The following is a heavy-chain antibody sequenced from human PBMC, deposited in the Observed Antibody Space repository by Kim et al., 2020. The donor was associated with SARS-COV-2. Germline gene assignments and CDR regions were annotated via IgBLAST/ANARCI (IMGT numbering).Heavy chain of an antibody. J-gene: IGHJ6*02. V-gene: IGHV3-23*01. CDR1: GFTFSSYA. Sequence: GGSLRLSCAASGFTFSSYAMSWVRQAPGKGLEWVSAISGSGGSTYYADSVKGRFTISRDNSKNTLYLQMNSLRAEDTAVYYCAKDIQDIGVVVAGPLYYYGMDVWGQGTTVTVSS. CDR3: AKDIQDIGVVVAGPLYYYGMDV. D-gene: IGHD2-15*01. CDR2: ISGSGGST.